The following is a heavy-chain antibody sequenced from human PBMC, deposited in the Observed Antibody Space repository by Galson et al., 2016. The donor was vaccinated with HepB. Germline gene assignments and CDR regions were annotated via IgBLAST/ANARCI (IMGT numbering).Heavy chain of an antibody. D-gene: IGHD3-3*01. Sequence: TLSLTCTVSGGSISSGGSYWSWIRQHPGRGLEWIGYIYYSGITYYNPSLKSRATISVDPSRNQFSLKLRSVTAASTAVYYSARGEMAYGSWSGYSASYMDVWGKGTTVTVSS. CDR3: ARGEMAYGSWSGYSASYMDV. CDR2: IYYSGIT. CDR1: GGSISSGGSY. J-gene: IGHJ6*03. V-gene: IGHV4-31*03.